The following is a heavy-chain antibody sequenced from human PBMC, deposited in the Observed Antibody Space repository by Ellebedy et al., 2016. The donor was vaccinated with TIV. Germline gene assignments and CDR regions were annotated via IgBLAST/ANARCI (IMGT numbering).Heavy chain of an antibody. J-gene: IGHJ4*02. CDR3: AKLAGISSWYAEY. CDR1: GFTFSCCA. Sequence: GESLKISCAASGFTFSCCAMSWVRQTPGKGLEWVSVISNSGDTTYADYVKGRFTISRDNSKDTLCLQMNSLRAEDTGVYYCAKLAGISSWYAEYWGQGTLVTVSS. CDR2: ISNSGDTT. V-gene: IGHV3-23*01. D-gene: IGHD6-13*01.